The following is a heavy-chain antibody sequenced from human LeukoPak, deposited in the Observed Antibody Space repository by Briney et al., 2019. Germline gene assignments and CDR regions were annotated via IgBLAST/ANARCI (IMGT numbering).Heavy chain of an antibody. CDR2: VYPGDSQT. CDR3: TGDYGSLTGVAY. Sequence: GESLKISCQGSGYSFTSYWIGWVRQMPGKGLEWMGIVYPGDSQTTYSPSFQGQVTMSVDKSITTAYLHWSSLKPSDTAMYFCTGDYGSLTGVAYWGQGTLVTVSS. V-gene: IGHV5-51*01. D-gene: IGHD3-10*01. CDR1: GYSFTSYW. J-gene: IGHJ4*02.